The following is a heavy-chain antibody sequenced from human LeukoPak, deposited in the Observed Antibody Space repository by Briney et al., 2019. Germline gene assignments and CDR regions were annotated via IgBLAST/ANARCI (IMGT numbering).Heavy chain of an antibody. J-gene: IGHJ5*02. CDR1: GFTFSSYA. CDR3: AKDHYYDSSGYSS. V-gene: IGHV3-23*01. D-gene: IGHD3-22*01. Sequence: GGSLRLSCAASGFTFSSYAMSWVRQAPGKGLEWVSAISGSGGSTYYADSVKGRFAISRDNSKNTLYLQMNSLRAEDTAVYYCAKDHYYDSSGYSSWGQGTLVTVSS. CDR2: ISGSGGST.